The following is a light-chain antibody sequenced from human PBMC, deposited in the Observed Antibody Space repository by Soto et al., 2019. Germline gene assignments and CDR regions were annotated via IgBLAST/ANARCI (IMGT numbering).Light chain of an antibody. V-gene: IGKV3-20*01. J-gene: IGKJ5*01. CDR1: QSVSSY. Sequence: EIVMTQSPATLSVSPGEGATLSCRANQSVSSYLAWYQQKPGQAPRLPIYGASSRATGIPDRFSGSGSGIDFTLTISRLEPEDFAVYYCQQYGSSPPAITFGQGTRLEIK. CDR3: QQYGSSPPAIT. CDR2: GAS.